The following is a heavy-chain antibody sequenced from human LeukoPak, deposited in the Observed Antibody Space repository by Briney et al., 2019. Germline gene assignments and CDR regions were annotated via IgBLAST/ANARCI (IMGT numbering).Heavy chain of an antibody. CDR3: ARVDWQLEAFDY. Sequence: KISCKGSGGTFSSYAISWVRQAPGQGLEWMGGIIPIFGTANYAQKFQGRVTITADKSTSTAYMELSSLRSEDTAVYYCARVDWQLEAFDYWGQGTLVTVSS. D-gene: IGHD6-6*01. V-gene: IGHV1-69*06. J-gene: IGHJ4*02. CDR1: GGTFSSYA. CDR2: IIPIFGTA.